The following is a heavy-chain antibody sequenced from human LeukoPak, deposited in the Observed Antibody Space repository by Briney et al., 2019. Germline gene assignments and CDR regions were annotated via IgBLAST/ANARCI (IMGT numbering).Heavy chain of an antibody. CDR3: VRRITEMPGSISGYPYGF. V-gene: IGHV1-69*04. CDR2: IIPILGRA. J-gene: IGHJ3*01. CDR1: GGTFRSYA. Sequence: ASVPVSCQASGGTFRSYAISWVRQAPGQGLEWMGMIIPILGRANYVRKFQGRVTITADKYTRAACMALSGLSAEGTVVCYCVRRITEMPGSISGYPYGFWGQGTMVTVSS. D-gene: IGHD3-22*01.